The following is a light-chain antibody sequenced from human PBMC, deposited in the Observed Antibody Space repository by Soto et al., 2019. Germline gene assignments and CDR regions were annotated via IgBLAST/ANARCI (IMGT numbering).Light chain of an antibody. CDR2: DAS. CDR3: QQSYSTPPGT. CDR1: QSISSW. Sequence: DIVMTQSPSTLSSSVGDRVTITCRASQSISSWLAWYQQKPGKAPKLLIYDASSLESGVPSRFSGSGSGTDFTLTISSLQPEDFATYYCQQSYSTPPGTFGQGTKVDI. V-gene: IGKV1-5*01. J-gene: IGKJ1*01.